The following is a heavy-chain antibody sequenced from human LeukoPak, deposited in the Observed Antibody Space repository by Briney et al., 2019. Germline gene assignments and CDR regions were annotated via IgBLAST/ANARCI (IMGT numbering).Heavy chain of an antibody. CDR3: ARHARGVASPFDY. D-gene: IGHD3-3*01. CDR1: VVSISSSSYY. Sequence: SETLSLTSTVSVVSISSSSYYCGWGRHPPGKWLELIGSIYYSANTYYNPSRKRRVTISVRTSNNQFCLKLTSSTPADTAVYNCARHARGVASPFDYWGQGTLVPVSS. V-gene: IGHV4-39*01. J-gene: IGHJ4*02. CDR2: IYYSANT.